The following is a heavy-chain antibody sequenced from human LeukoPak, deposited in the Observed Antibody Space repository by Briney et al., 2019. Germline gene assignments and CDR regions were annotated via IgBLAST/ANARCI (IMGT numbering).Heavy chain of an antibody. Sequence: ASVKVSCKASTYTFTDYYIHWVRQAPGQGLEWMGWINPKSGGTNYAQKFQGRVTMTTDTSISTAYMELSSLRSDDTAVYYCARTGGSSTSPWYYDYMDVWGKGTTVTISS. V-gene: IGHV1-2*02. CDR3: ARTGGSSTSPWYYDYMDV. CDR2: INPKSGGT. CDR1: TYTFTDYY. J-gene: IGHJ6*03. D-gene: IGHD2-2*01.